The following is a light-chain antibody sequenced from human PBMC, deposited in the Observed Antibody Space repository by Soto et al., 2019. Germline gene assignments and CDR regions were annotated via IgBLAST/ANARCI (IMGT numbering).Light chain of an antibody. CDR2: RNN. J-gene: IGLJ2*01. Sequence: QSVLTQPPSASGTPGQTVTISCSGSNSNIGSNYVCWYQQLPGTAPKLLIYRNNHRPSGVPDRFSGSKSGTSASLAISGLWSEDEADYYCSTWDDSLPGIVVFGGGTQLTVL. CDR1: NSNIGSNY. V-gene: IGLV1-47*03. CDR3: STWDDSLPGIVV.